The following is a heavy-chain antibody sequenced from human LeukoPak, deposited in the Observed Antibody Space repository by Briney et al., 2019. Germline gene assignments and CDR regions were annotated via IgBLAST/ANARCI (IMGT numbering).Heavy chain of an antibody. CDR3: ARAPRGVVLDY. CDR2: IYYSGST. CDR1: GGSISSYY. D-gene: IGHD2-2*01. Sequence: ASDTLSLTCTVSGGSISSYYWSWIRQPPGKGLERIGYIYYSGSTNYNPSLKSRVTISVDTSKNQFSLKLSSVTAADTAVYYCARAPRGVVLDYWGQGTLVTVSS. J-gene: IGHJ4*02. V-gene: IGHV4-59*01.